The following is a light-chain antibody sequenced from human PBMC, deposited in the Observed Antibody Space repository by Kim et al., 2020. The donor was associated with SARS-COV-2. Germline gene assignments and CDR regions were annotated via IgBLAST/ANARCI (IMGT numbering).Light chain of an antibody. Sequence: EPASISCRSSQSLLHSNGYNYLDWYLQKPGQSPQLLIYSGSNRASGVPDRFSGSGSGTDFTLKISRVEAEDVGVYYCMQALQTPYTFGQGTKLEIK. CDR1: QSLLHSNGYNY. J-gene: IGKJ2*01. CDR3: MQALQTPYT. CDR2: SGS. V-gene: IGKV2-28*01.